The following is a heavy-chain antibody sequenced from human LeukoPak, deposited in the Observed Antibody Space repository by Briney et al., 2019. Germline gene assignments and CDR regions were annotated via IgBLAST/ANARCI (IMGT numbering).Heavy chain of an antibody. D-gene: IGHD3-10*01. V-gene: IGHV1-24*01. J-gene: IGHJ4*02. CDR2: FDPEDGET. CDR3: ARDWSTAYYGSGYFDY. Sequence: ASVKVSCKVSGYTLTELSMHWVRQAPGKGLEWMGGFDPEDGETIYAQKFQGRVTITRDTSASTAYMELSSLRSEDTAVYYCARDWSTAYYGSGYFDYWGQGTLVTVSS. CDR1: GYTLTELS.